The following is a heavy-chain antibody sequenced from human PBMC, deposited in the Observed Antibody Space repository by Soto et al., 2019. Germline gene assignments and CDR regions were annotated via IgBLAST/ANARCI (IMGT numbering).Heavy chain of an antibody. J-gene: IGHJ4*02. CDR2: INHSGST. D-gene: IGHD6-13*01. CDR3: ARGESSSWYYFDY. V-gene: IGHV4-34*01. Sequence: SETLSLTCAVYGGSFSGYYWSWIRQPPGKGLEWIGEINHSGSTNYNPSLKSRVTISVDTSKNQFSLKLSSVTAADTAVYYCARGESSSWYYFDYWGQGTLVTVSS. CDR1: GGSFSGYY.